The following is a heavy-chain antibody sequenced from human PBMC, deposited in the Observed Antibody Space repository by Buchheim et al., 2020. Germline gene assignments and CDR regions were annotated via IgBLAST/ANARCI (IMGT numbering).Heavy chain of an antibody. Sequence: VQLVESGGGLVQPGGSLRLSCAASGFTFSSYWMHWVRQAPGKGLEWVALISYDGSDKYYGDSVKGRYTISRDNSKNTLYLQMNSLRAEDTAVYYCAKDSRSWYYFDYWGQGTL. CDR2: ISYDGSDK. V-gene: IGHV3-30*18. CDR1: GFTFSSYW. CDR3: AKDSRSWYYFDY. J-gene: IGHJ4*02. D-gene: IGHD6-13*01.